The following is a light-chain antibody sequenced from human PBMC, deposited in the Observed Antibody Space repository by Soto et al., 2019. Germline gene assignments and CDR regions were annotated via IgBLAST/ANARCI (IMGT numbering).Light chain of an antibody. CDR2: GAS. CDR3: QQHGSSPGT. V-gene: IGKV3-20*01. J-gene: IGKJ2*02. Sequence: EIVLTQSPGTLSLSPGERVTIFCRASQSVRSTYFAWYQQTPGQAPRLLIYGASTRATGIPDRFSGRGYGTDFSLTISRLEHEDFAVYYCQQHGSSPGTFGQGTNLEIK. CDR1: QSVRSTY.